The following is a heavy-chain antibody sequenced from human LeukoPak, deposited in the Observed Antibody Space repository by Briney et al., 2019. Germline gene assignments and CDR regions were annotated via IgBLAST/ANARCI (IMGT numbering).Heavy chain of an antibody. V-gene: IGHV4-4*07. CDR2: IYTSGST. Sequence: SETLSLTCTVSGGSISSYYWSWIRQPAGKGLEWIGRIYTSGSTNYNPSLKSRVTMSVDTSKNQFPLKLSSVTAADTAVYYCARDKWELLSRYFDLWGRGTLVTVSS. D-gene: IGHD1-26*01. CDR3: ARDKWELLSRYFDL. CDR1: GGSISSYY. J-gene: IGHJ2*01.